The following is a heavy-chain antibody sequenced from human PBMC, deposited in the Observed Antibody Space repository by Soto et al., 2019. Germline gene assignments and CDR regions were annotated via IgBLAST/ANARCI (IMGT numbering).Heavy chain of an antibody. V-gene: IGHV1-8*01. CDR2: MDPNSGST. Sequence: ASVKVSCKASGYTFTTYDINWVRQAPGQGLEWLGWMDPNSGSTGYAQYFQGRITMTRNISRNTAHMELSSLQSEDTAVYYCARERKFDFWRKGLDVWGQGTTVTVSS. D-gene: IGHD3-3*01. J-gene: IGHJ6*02. CDR1: GYTFTTYD. CDR3: ARERKFDFWRKGLDV.